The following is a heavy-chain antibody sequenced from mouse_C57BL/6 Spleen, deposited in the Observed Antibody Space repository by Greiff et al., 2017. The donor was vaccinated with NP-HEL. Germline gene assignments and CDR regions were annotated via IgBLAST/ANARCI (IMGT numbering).Heavy chain of an antibody. V-gene: IGHV1-53*01. J-gene: IGHJ4*01. Sequence: QVHVKQPGTELVKPGASVKLSCKASGYTFTSYWMHWVKQRPGQGLEWIGNINPSNGGTNYNEKFKSKATLTVDKSSSTAYMQLSSLTSEDSAVYYCARGGWLLFYYAMDYWGQGTSVTVSS. CDR2: INPSNGGT. CDR3: ARGGWLLFYYAMDY. D-gene: IGHD2-3*01. CDR1: GYTFTSYW.